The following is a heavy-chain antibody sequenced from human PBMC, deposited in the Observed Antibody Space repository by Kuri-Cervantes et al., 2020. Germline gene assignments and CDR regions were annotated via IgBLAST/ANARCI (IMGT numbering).Heavy chain of an antibody. D-gene: IGHD6-13*01. V-gene: IGHV3-21*01. CDR1: GFTFSSYS. Sequence: GESLKISCAASGFTFSSYSMNWVRQAPGKGLKWVSAISGSGGRTYYADSVKGRFTISRDNAKNSLYLQMNSLRAEDTAVYYCARDNAVEMYSSSWYTFDYWGQGTLVTVSS. CDR3: ARDNAVEMYSSSWYTFDY. J-gene: IGHJ4*02. CDR2: ISGSGGRT.